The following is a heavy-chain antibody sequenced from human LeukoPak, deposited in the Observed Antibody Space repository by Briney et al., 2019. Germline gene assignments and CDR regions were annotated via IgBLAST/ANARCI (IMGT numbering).Heavy chain of an antibody. Sequence: GGSLRLSCAASGFTFSSYGMPWVRQAPGKGLEWVAVIWYDGSNKYYADSVKGRFTISRDNSKNTLYLQMNSLRAEDTAVYYCANLAAAGLYYFDYWGQGTLVTVSS. D-gene: IGHD6-13*01. J-gene: IGHJ4*02. V-gene: IGHV3-33*06. CDR3: ANLAAAGLYYFDY. CDR1: GFTFSSYG. CDR2: IWYDGSNK.